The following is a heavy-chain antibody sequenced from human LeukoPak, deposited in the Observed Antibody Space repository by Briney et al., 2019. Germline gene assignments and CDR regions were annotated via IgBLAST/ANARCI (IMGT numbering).Heavy chain of an antibody. D-gene: IGHD3-22*01. V-gene: IGHV4-39*01. CDR2: IYYSGST. CDR3: ASLPRDYYDSSGYLAY. CDR1: GGSISSSSYY. J-gene: IGHJ4*02. Sequence: SETLSLTCTVSGGSISSSSYYWGWLRQPPGKGLEWLGSIYYSGSTYYNPSIKSRVTISVDTSKNQFSLKLSPVTAADTAVYYCASLPRDYYDSSGYLAYWGQGTLVTVAS.